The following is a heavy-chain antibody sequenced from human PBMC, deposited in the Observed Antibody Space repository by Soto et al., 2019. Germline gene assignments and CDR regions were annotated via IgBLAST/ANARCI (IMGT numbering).Heavy chain of an antibody. V-gene: IGHV4-31*03. D-gene: IGHD6-13*01. CDR3: ARDADIAAAGGFDP. CDR1: GGSISSGGYY. CDR2: IYYSVST. Sequence: QVQLQESGPGLVKPSQTLSLTCTVSGGSISSGGYYWSWIRQHPGKGLEWIGYIYYSVSTYYNPSLKIRVTISVDTSKNQFCLKLSSVTAADTAVYYCARDADIAAAGGFDPWGQGTLVTVAS. J-gene: IGHJ5*02.